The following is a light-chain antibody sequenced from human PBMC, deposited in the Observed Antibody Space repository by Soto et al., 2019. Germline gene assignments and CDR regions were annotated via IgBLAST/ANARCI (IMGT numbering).Light chain of an antibody. CDR3: SSYTSSSTPYV. CDR2: EVS. J-gene: IGLJ1*01. Sequence: QSALTQPASVSGSPGQSITISCTGTSSDVGGYNYVSWYQQHPGKAPKLIIYEVSNRPSGVSNRFSGSKSGNTASLTISGLQAEDEAGYYCSSYTSSSTPYVFGTGTKVTVL. CDR1: SSDVGGYNY. V-gene: IGLV2-14*01.